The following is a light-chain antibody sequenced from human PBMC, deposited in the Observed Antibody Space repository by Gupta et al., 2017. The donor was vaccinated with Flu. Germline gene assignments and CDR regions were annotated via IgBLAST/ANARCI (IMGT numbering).Light chain of an antibody. CDR2: GTS. CDR1: QSVLYSSNNKNY. J-gene: IGKJ3*01. Sequence: DIVMTQSPDSLAVSLGERATINCKSSQSVLYSSNNKNYLAWYQQKPGQPPKLLIYGTSTREPGVPDRFSGSGSGTDFTLTSSSLQAEDVAVYYWQQYYGSHLFGPGTKVNIK. CDR3: QQYYGSHL. V-gene: IGKV4-1*01.